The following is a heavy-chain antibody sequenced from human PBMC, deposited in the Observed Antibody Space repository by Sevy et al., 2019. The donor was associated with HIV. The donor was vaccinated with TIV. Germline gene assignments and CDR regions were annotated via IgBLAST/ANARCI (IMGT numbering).Heavy chain of an antibody. CDR3: ARNPNYSDDSSGSVHDAFDI. D-gene: IGHD3-22*01. J-gene: IGHJ3*02. V-gene: IGHV3-30-3*01. CDR2: ISYDGTIK. CDR1: GFTFSRYA. Sequence: GGSLRLSCAASGFTFSRYAMHWVRQAPGKGLEWVTIISYDGTIKYYAESVKGRFTISRDNSKNTLYLQMNSLSTYDTAVYYCARNPNYSDDSSGSVHDAFDIWGQGTTVTVSS.